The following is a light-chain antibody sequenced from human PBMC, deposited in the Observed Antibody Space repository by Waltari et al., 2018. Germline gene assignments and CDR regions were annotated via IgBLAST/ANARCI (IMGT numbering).Light chain of an antibody. V-gene: IGLV3-9*01. CDR2: RDT. CDR1: HIGSKN. Sequence: SFDLTQPLSVSVALGETARITCGGNHIGSKNVHWYQQKPGQAPVLVMQRDTKRPSGIPERFSGSNSGNPATLTITRAQAGDEADYYCQLWDTTTGVFGGGTKLTVL. J-gene: IGLJ3*02. CDR3: QLWDTTTGV.